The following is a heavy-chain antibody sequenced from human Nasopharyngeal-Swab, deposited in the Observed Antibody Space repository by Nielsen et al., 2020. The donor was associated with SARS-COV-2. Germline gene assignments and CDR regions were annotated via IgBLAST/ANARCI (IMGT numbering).Heavy chain of an antibody. CDR3: VRDDGGSYLLDY. D-gene: IGHD1-26*01. CDR2: INTDNGDT. CDR1: GYTFTNYA. V-gene: IGHV1-3*04. J-gene: IGHJ4*02. Sequence: ASVKVSCKASGYTFTNYAIHWLRHAPCQRPEWMACINTDNGDTRYSPKFQGRVIVTRDTSATTGYMGLSSLTSEDTAMYYCVRDDGGSYLLDYWGQGTLVTVSS.